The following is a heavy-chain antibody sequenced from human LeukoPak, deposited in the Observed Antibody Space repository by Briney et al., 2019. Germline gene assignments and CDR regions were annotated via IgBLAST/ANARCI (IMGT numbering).Heavy chain of an antibody. V-gene: IGHV4-4*07. CDR3: AIEKRDCSGGGCYSPFDH. J-gene: IGHJ4*02. CDR1: GGSITDYY. Sequence: SETLSLTCTVSGGSITDYYLNWIRRPAGKGLEWIGRIYTSGSTNYNPSLKSRFTMTIDTSKNQFSLNLSFVTAADTAVYFRAIEKRDCSGGGCYSPFDHWGQGTPVTVS. CDR2: IYTSGST. D-gene: IGHD2-15*01.